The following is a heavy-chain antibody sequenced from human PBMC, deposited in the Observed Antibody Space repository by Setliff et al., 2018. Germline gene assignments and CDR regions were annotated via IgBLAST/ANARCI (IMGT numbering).Heavy chain of an antibody. CDR2: ISYDGSNK. D-gene: IGHD3-10*01. CDR3: ARDHVYGSQYYYYYYGMDV. V-gene: IGHV3-30*14. CDR1: GFTFSSYA. J-gene: IGHJ6*02. Sequence: GGSLRLSCAASGFTFSSYAMHWVRQAPGKGLEWVAVISYDGSNKYYADSVKGRFTISRDKSKNTLYLQMNSLRAEDTAVYYCARDHVYGSQYYYYYYGMDVWGQGTTVTVSS.